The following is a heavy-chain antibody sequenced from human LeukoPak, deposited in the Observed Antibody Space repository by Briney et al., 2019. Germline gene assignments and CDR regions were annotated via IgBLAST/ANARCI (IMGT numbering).Heavy chain of an antibody. J-gene: IGHJ4*02. D-gene: IGHD1-1*01. CDR3: ATETGTTESFDY. CDR1: GFTLSSYE. Sequence: GGSLRLSCAASGFTLSSYEMNWVRQAPGKGLEWVSYISSSGSTIYYADSVKGRFTISRDNAKNSLYLQMNSLRAEDTAVYYCATETGTTESFDYWGQGTLVTVSS. CDR2: ISSSGSTI. V-gene: IGHV3-48*03.